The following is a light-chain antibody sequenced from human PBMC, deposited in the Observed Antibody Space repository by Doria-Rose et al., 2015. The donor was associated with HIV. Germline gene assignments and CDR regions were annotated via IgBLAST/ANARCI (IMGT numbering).Light chain of an antibody. CDR3: QQYGTSRGT. CDR2: DGS. Sequence: EIVMTQSPGTLSLSPGERATLSCRASQSFSSTYLAWYQQKPGQAPSLLIYDGSTRATGIPDRFSASGSGTDFTLTIGRLEPEDVAVYYCQQYGTSRGTFGQGTRLEIK. J-gene: IGKJ5*01. V-gene: IGKV3-20*01. CDR1: QSFSSTY.